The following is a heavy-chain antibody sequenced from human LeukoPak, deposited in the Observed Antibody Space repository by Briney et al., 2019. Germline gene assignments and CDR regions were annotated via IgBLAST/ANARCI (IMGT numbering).Heavy chain of an antibody. CDR1: GYTFTGYY. J-gene: IGHJ4*02. V-gene: IGHV1-2*02. D-gene: IGHD4-17*01. CDR2: INPNSGGT. CDR3: ARAQTTVTTVAFDY. Sequence: ASVKVSCKASGYTFTGYYMHWVRQAPGQGLEWMGWINPNSGGTNYAQKFQGRVTMTRDTSISTAYMELSRLRSDDTAVYYCARAQTTVTTVAFDYWGQGALVTVSS.